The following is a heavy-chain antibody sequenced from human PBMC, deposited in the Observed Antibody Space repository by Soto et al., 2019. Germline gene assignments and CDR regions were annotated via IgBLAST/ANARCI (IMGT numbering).Heavy chain of an antibody. J-gene: IGHJ4*02. Sequence: PRLSCTASGFTFGDYAMSWFRQAPGKGLEWVGFIRSKAYGGTTEYAASVKGRFTISRDDSKSIAYLQMNSLKTEDTAVYYCTRGADRITIFGVVTHGLYYFDYWGQGTLVTVSS. CDR2: IRSKAYGGTT. V-gene: IGHV3-49*03. D-gene: IGHD3-3*01. CDR3: TRGADRITIFGVVTHGLYYFDY. CDR1: GFTFGDYA.